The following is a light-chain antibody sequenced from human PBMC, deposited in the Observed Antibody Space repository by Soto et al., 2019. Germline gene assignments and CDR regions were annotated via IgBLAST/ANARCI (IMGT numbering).Light chain of an antibody. CDR3: TSYTRDTTHV. Sequence: QSALTQPASVSGSPGQSITISCTGTSSDVGRYNYVSWYQQHPGKALKVIIYDVSSRPSGVSTRFSGSKSGNTASLTISGLQAEDEADYYGTSYTRDTTHVFGTGTKLTVL. CDR1: SSDVGRYNY. CDR2: DVS. V-gene: IGLV2-14*01. J-gene: IGLJ1*01.